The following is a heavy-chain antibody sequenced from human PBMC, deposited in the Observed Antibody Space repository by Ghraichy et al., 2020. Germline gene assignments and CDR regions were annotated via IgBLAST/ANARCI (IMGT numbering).Heavy chain of an antibody. V-gene: IGHV3-11*01. CDR2: ISNSGNTI. J-gene: IGHJ4*02. CDR3: AKQKGTD. D-gene: IGHD1/OR15-1a*01. CDR1: GFTFSDHE. Sequence: GESLNISCAASGFTFSDHEMSWIRQAPGRGLEWVSHISNSGNTIYYADSVKGRFTTSRDNTKNFLYLQMNSLRAEDTAVYYCAKQKGTDWGQGTLVTVSS.